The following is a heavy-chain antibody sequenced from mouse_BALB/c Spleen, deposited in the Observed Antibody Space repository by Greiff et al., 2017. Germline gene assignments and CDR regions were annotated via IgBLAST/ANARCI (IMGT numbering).Heavy chain of an antibody. CDR1: GFTFSSYT. CDR3: ASGGDYDWFAY. V-gene: IGHV5-12-2*01. Sequence: EVHLVESGGGLVQPGGSLKLSCAASGFTFSSYTMSWVRQTPEKRLEWVAYISNGGGSTYYPDTVKGRFTISRDNAMNTLYLQMSSLKSEDTAMYYCASGGDYDWFAYWGQGTLVTVSA. D-gene: IGHD2-4*01. J-gene: IGHJ3*01. CDR2: ISNGGGST.